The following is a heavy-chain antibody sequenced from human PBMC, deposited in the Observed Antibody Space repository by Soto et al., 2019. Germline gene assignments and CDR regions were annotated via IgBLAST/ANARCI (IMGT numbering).Heavy chain of an antibody. CDR2: ISGSGGST. J-gene: IGHJ4*02. CDR1: GFTFSSYA. D-gene: IGHD5-18*01. CDR3: ANQPSTAFVDY. Sequence: EVQLLESGGGLVQPGESLRLSCAASGFTFSSYAMGWVRQAPGKGLEWVSTISGSGGSTFYADSVKGRFTISRDNSKNTLYLQMNSLRAEDTAVYYCANQPSTAFVDYWGQGTLVTVSS. V-gene: IGHV3-23*01.